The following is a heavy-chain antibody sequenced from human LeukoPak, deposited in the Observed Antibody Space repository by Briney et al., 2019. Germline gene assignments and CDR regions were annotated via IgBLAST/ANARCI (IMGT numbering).Heavy chain of an antibody. CDR2: IYPADSDT. CDR3: ARHRGYSYGDAFDI. CDR1: EYSFTTYW. J-gene: IGHJ3*02. D-gene: IGHD5-12*01. V-gene: IGHV5-51*01. Sequence: GESLKISCKASEYSFTTYWIGWVRRMPGKGLEWMGIIYPADSDTRYSPSFQGQVTISADKSISTAYLQWSSLKASDTAMYYCARHRGYSYGDAFDIWGQGTMVTVSS.